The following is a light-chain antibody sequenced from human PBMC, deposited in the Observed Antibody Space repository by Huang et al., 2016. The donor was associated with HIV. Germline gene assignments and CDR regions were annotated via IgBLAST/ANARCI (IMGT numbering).Light chain of an antibody. CDR3: QHYANLPLT. V-gene: IGKV1-33*01. CDR2: DAS. CDR1: QDISNY. J-gene: IGKJ4*01. Sequence: DIQMTQSPSSLSASVGDRVTITCQASQDISNYLNWYQQKPGKAPKLLIYDASNLETGVPSRCSGSGSGTDFTFTISSLQPEDVASYYCQHYANLPLTFGGGTKVEIK.